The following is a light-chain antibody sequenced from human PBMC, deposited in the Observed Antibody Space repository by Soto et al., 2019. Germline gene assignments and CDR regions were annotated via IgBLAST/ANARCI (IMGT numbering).Light chain of an antibody. J-gene: IGKJ4*01. V-gene: IGKV2-28*01. CDR1: QSLLYSNGHNY. CDR3: MQGLQIPLT. CDR2: LGS. Sequence: EIVMTQSPLSLPVTPGEPASISCRSSQSLLYSNGHNYVNWYQQKPGESPQLLIYLGSNRASGVPDRFSGSGSGTDFTLKISRVEAEDVGVSYCMQGLQIPLTFGGGTKVEIK.